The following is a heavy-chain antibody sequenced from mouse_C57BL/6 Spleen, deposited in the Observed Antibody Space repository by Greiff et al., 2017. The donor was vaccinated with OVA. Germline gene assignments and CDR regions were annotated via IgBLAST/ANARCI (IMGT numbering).Heavy chain of an antibody. CDR3: ARPYDYDGGAWFAC. Sequence: EVQGVESGGGLVKPGGSLKLSCAASGFTFSSYTMSWVRQTPEKRLEWVATISGGGGNTYYPDSVKGRFTISRDNAKNTLYLQMSSLRSEDTALYYCARPYDYDGGAWFACWGQGTLVTVSA. CDR2: ISGGGGNT. J-gene: IGHJ3*01. D-gene: IGHD2-4*01. CDR1: GFTFSSYT. V-gene: IGHV5-9*01.